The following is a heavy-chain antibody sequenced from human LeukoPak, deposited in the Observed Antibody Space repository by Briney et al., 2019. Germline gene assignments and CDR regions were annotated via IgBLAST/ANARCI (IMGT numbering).Heavy chain of an antibody. V-gene: IGHV3-23*01. CDR1: GFTFSTYA. CDR3: ARWRWQQSEFDH. D-gene: IGHD5-24*01. CDR2: INSSGGST. J-gene: IGHJ4*02. Sequence: WGSLRLSCAASGFTFSTYAMMWVRQAPGKGPEWVSGINSSGGSTFYADSVKRRFTISRDNSKDTLYLQMNSLRADDTAVYYCARWRWQQSEFDHWGQGTLVTVSS.